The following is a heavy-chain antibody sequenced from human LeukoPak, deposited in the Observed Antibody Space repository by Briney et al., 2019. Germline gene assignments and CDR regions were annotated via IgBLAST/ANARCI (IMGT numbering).Heavy chain of an antibody. CDR2: IDPSDSYT. CDR3: ARAPDSDSGYDYFDY. Sequence: KSLKISCKGSGYTFTNLSISWVRQMPGKGLEWMGKIDPSDSYTNYSPSFQGHVTISADKSISTAYLQWSSLKASDTAMYYCARAPDSDSGYDYFDYWGQGTLVTVSS. CDR1: GYTFTNLS. J-gene: IGHJ4*02. V-gene: IGHV5-10-1*01. D-gene: IGHD5-12*01.